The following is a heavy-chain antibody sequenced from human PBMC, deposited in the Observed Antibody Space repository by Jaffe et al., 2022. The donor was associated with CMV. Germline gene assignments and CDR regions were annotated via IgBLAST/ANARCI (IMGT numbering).Heavy chain of an antibody. V-gene: IGHV4-34*01. D-gene: IGHD3-22*01. CDR1: GGSFSGYY. CDR2: INHSGST. CDR3: ARERRVITMIVVQLEYYYYYYGMDV. Sequence: QVQLQQWGAGLLKPSETLSLTCAVYGGSFSGYYWSWIRQPPGKGLEWIGEINHSGSTNYNPSLKSRVTISVDTSKNQFSLKLSSVTAADTAVYYCARERRVITMIVVQLEYYYYYYGMDVWGQGTTVTVSS. J-gene: IGHJ6*02.